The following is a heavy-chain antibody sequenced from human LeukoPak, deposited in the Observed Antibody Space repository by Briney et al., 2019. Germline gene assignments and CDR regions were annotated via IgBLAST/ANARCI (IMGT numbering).Heavy chain of an antibody. Sequence: PGGSLRLSCAASGFTFSSYWMHWVRQAPGKGLVWVSRINSDGSSTSYADSVKGRFTISRDNAKNTLYLQMNSLRAEDTAVYYCARVRASYCSGGSCYPTDYYYGMDVWGQGTTVTDSS. CDR3: ARVRASYCSGGSCYPTDYYYGMDV. CDR2: INSDGSST. V-gene: IGHV3-74*01. J-gene: IGHJ6*02. D-gene: IGHD2-15*01. CDR1: GFTFSSYW.